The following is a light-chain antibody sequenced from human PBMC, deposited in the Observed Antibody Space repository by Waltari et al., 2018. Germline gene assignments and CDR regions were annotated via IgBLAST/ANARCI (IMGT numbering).Light chain of an antibody. CDR3: SSYRSSSPYV. J-gene: IGLJ1*01. Sequence: QSPLTQPASVPGSPGQSPTLSCTVTSSDAGGYYYVLWYQQYPGKAPKLMIYDVSYRPSGVSNRFSGSKSGNTASLTISGLQAEDEADYYCSSYRSSSPYVFGTGTKVTVL. CDR2: DVS. V-gene: IGLV2-14*03. CDR1: SSDAGGYYY.